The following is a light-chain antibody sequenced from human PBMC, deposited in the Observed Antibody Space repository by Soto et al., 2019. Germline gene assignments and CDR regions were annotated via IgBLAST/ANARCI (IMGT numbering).Light chain of an antibody. V-gene: IGKV3D-15*01. CDR1: QSISRS. Sequence: EIVMTQSPATLSVSPGERATLSCRAGQSISRSLAWYQQKPGQAPRLLIYGASIRATGTPARFSGSGSGTEFTLTISSLQSEDFAVYYCHQYNKWPPALGQGTKVDI. CDR3: HQYNKWPPA. CDR2: GAS. J-gene: IGKJ1*01.